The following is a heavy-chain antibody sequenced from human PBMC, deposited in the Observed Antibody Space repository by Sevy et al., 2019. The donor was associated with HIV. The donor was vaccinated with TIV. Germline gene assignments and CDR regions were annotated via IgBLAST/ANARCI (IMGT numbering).Heavy chain of an antibody. Sequence: GGSLRLSCAASGFSFDDYAMHWVRQAPGKGLEWVSLISWDGDVTYYADSVKGRFTISRDNRKNSLYLEMNSLRAEDTGLYYCAAYCSGGNCYYEFDYWGQRTLVTVSS. CDR1: GFSFDDYA. J-gene: IGHJ4*02. CDR2: ISWDGDVT. CDR3: AAYCSGGNCYYEFDY. V-gene: IGHV3-43D*03. D-gene: IGHD2-15*01.